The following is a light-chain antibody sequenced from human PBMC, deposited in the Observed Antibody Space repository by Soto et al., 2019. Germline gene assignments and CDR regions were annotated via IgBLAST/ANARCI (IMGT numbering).Light chain of an antibody. CDR3: QPSYSTFT. V-gene: IGKV1-39*01. Sequence: IRLTQSPPSLSAYVGDRVTITCRASQSIRSYLNWYQQKPGHAPKXLIYAASSLQSGVPLRFSVSGSGTDFTLTISSMKPEDFASDDCQPSYSTFTFGQGTRLEIK. CDR2: AAS. CDR1: QSIRSY. J-gene: IGKJ5*01.